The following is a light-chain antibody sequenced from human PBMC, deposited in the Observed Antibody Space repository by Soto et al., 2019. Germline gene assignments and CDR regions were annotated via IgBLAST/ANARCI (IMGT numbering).Light chain of an antibody. CDR2: EIN. CDR3: SSFAGSNNLPYV. CDR1: SSDVGAYDC. Sequence: QSVLTQPPSASGSPGQSVTISCTGTSSDVGAYDCVSWYQQHPGKAPKLMIYEINKRPSGVPDRFSGSKSGNTASLTVSGLQAADEADYYCSSFAGSNNLPYVLGTGTKVTVL. J-gene: IGLJ1*01. V-gene: IGLV2-8*01.